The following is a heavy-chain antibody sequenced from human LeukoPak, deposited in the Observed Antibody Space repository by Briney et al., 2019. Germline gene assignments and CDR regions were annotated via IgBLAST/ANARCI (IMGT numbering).Heavy chain of an antibody. D-gene: IGHD3-22*01. CDR1: GFTFSIYG. CDR3: AKGVAYYYDSSGLYYFDY. V-gene: IGHV3-33*06. Sequence: GGSLRLSCAASGFTFSIYGMHWVRQAPGKGLEWVAVIWYDGSNKYYADSVKGRFTISRDNSKNTLYLQMNSLRAEDTAVYYCAKGVAYYYDSSGLYYFDYWGQGTLVTVSS. J-gene: IGHJ4*02. CDR2: IWYDGSNK.